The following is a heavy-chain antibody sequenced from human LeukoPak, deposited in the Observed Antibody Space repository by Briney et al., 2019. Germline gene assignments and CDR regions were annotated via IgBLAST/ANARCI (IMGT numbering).Heavy chain of an antibody. Sequence: PGGSLRLSCAASEFTFSTYSMNWVRQAPGKGLEWVSSISSGSTYIYYADSVKGRFTISRDNAKNSLYLQMNSLRAEDMALYYCAKGGGGRLIYYYYMDVWGKGTTVTVSS. V-gene: IGHV3-21*04. CDR3: AKGGGGRLIYYYYMDV. D-gene: IGHD3-16*01. CDR2: ISSGSTYI. CDR1: EFTFSTYS. J-gene: IGHJ6*03.